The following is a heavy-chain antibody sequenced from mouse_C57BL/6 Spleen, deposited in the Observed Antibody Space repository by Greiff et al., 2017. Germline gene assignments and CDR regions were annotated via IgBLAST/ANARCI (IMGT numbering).Heavy chain of an antibody. CDR3: ARHGYDGAWFAY. CDR2: IDPSDSYT. V-gene: IGHV1-69*01. D-gene: IGHD2-2*01. Sequence: QVQLQQPGAELVMPGASVKLSCKASGYTFTSYWMHWVKQRPGQGLEWIGEIDPSDSYTNYNQQFKGTSTLTVDKSSSTAYMQLSSLTSEDSAVYYCARHGYDGAWFAYWGQVTLVTVSA. CDR1: GYTFTSYW. J-gene: IGHJ3*01.